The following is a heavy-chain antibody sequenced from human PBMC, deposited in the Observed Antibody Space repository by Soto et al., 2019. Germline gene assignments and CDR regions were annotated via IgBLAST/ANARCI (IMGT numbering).Heavy chain of an antibody. D-gene: IGHD1-7*01. V-gene: IGHV1-3*01. Sequence: ASVKVSCKASGYTFTSYGVNWVRQAPGQRLEWMGWINAGNGNTKYSQKFQGRVTITRDTSASTAYMELSSLRSEDTAVYYCARDTPYNWNYRVYYYMDVWGKGTTVTVSS. CDR2: INAGNGNT. CDR1: GYTFTSYG. J-gene: IGHJ6*03. CDR3: ARDTPYNWNYRVYYYMDV.